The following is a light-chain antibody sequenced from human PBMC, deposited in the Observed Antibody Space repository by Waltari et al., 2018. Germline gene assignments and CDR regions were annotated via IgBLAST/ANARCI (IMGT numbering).Light chain of an antibody. CDR3: QQSYSSPPT. V-gene: IGKV1-39*01. CDR1: QSISSY. Sequence: DIQMTQSPSSLSASVGDRVTITCRASQSISSYLNWYQQKPGKAPKLLIYAASSLQSGVPSRFSGSGSGTDVTLTISSLQPEDFATYYCQQSYSSPPTFGQGTKVGLK. CDR2: AAS. J-gene: IGKJ1*01.